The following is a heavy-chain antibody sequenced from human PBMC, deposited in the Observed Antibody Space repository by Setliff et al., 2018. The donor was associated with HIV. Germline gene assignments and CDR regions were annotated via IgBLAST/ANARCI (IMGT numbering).Heavy chain of an antibody. CDR1: GFTFSSYG. CDR3: ARATYYYDSSGYYPI. J-gene: IGHJ3*02. CDR2: ISYGGSNK. Sequence: GGSLRLSCAASGFTFSSYGMHWVRQAPGKGLEWVAVISYGGSNKYYADSVKGRFTISRDNAKNSLYLQMNSLRAEDTAVYYCARATYYYDSSGYYPIWGQGTMVTVSS. D-gene: IGHD3-22*01. V-gene: IGHV3-30*03.